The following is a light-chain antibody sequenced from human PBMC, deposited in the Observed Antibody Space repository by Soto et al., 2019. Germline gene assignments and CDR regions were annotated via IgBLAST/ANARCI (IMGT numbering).Light chain of an antibody. CDR2: EGT. CDR3: CSYAGTSTYV. J-gene: IGLJ1*01. V-gene: IGLV2-23*01. CDR1: SSDVGRYKF. Sequence: QSALTQPASVSGSPGQSITISCTGTSSDVGRYKFVSWYQQHPGKAPKLIIYEGTKRPSGISSRFSGSNSSNTASLTISGLQREDEANYYCCSYAGTSTYVFGTGTKVTVL.